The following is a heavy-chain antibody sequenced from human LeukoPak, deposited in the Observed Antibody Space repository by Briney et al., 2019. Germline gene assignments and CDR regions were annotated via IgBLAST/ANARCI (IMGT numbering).Heavy chain of an antibody. Sequence: PGGSLRLSCTASGFTFSTYPMHWVRQAPGKGLEWVSTLGGRGVLTYYADSVRGRFTVSRDNSKNTLYLQMNSLRAEDTAVYYCARRDGSGYYALDYWGQGFLVTVSS. CDR1: GFTFSTYP. CDR2: LGGRGVLT. D-gene: IGHD3-22*01. V-gene: IGHV3-23*01. J-gene: IGHJ4*02. CDR3: ARRDGSGYYALDY.